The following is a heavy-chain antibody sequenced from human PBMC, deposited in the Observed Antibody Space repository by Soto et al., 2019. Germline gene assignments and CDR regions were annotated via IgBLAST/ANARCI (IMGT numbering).Heavy chain of an antibody. D-gene: IGHD2-8*02. CDR3: AREVSGTGAFDY. CDR1: GGSITSTNHY. Sequence: QVQLEQSGPGLVKPSQTLTLTCNISGGSITSTNHYWSWIRQSPREGLEWIGYIYDSGITHYNPSLKGRVTILGDTSQSQFSQIMHSVTVADSAVYYCAREVSGTGAFDYWGRGTLVTVSS. V-gene: IGHV4-31*02. J-gene: IGHJ4*02. CDR2: IYDSGIT.